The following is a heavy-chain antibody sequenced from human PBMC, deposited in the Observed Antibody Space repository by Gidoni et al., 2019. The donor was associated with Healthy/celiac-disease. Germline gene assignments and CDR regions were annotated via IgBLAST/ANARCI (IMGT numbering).Heavy chain of an antibody. V-gene: IGHV1-2*02. D-gene: IGHD3-10*01. CDR2: INPNSGGT. CDR3: ARPDGSGSYYKDFDY. Sequence: QVQLVQSGAEVKKPGASVKVSCKASGYTFTGYYMHWVRQAPGQVLEWMGWINPNSGGTNYAQKFQGRVTMTRDTSISTAYMELSRLRSDDTAVYYCARPDGSGSYYKDFDYWGQGTLVTVSS. CDR1: GYTFTGYY. J-gene: IGHJ4*02.